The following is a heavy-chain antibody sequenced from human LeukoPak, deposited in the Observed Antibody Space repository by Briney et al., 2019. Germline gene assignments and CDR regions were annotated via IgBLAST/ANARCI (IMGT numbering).Heavy chain of an antibody. D-gene: IGHD3-10*01. CDR1: GGSFSGYY. CDR3: ARGRPDYYGPGSYLFAFDI. V-gene: IGHV4-34*01. J-gene: IGHJ3*02. CDR2: INHSGST. Sequence: PSETLSLTCAVYGGSFSGYYWSWIRQPPGKGLEWIGEINHSGSTNYNPSLKSRVTISVDTSKNQFSLKLSSVTAADTAVYYCARGRPDYYGPGSYLFAFDIWGQGTMVTVSS.